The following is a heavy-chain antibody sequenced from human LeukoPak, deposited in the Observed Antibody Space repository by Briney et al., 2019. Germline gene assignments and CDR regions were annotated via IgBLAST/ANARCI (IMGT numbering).Heavy chain of an antibody. Sequence: GGSLRLSCAASGFTFSIYDLSWVRQAPGKGLECVSAITRGVGSTYYADSVKGRFTISRDNSKNTLYLQINSLRAEDTAVYYCAKDFNWGGRWGQGTLVTVSS. CDR2: ITRGVGST. CDR1: GFTFSIYD. V-gene: IGHV3-23*01. J-gene: IGHJ4*02. CDR3: AKDFNWGGR. D-gene: IGHD7-27*01.